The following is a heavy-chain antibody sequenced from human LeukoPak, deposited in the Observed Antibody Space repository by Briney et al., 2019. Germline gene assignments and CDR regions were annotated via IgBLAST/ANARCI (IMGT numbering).Heavy chain of an antibody. Sequence: PGGSLRLSCATSGIDFNHYAMHWVRQAPGKGLEWVAVISLNGESQYYADSVKGRFTISRDLSRSTLYLQMTTLRAEDTAVYFCASPGRNSYYFRNWGQGTLVTVSS. J-gene: IGHJ1*01. V-gene: IGHV3-30*01. CDR3: ASPGRNSYYFRN. D-gene: IGHD1-26*01. CDR2: ISLNGESQ. CDR1: GIDFNHYA.